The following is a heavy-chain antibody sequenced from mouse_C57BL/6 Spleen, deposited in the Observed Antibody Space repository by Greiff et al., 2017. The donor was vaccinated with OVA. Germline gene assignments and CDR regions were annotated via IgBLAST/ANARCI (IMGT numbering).Heavy chain of an antibody. V-gene: IGHV1-52*01. CDR1: GYTFTSYW. CDR2: IDPSDGDT. D-gene: IGHD4-1*01. CDR3: AGWEGYWYFDD. Sequence: VQLQQPGAELVRPGSSVKMSCKASGYTFTSYWMHWVKQRPIQGLEWIGNIDPSDGDTNYNEKFKDKATLTADKSSSTAYMQLSSLTSEDSAVYYCAGWEGYWYFDDWGKGTTVTVSS. J-gene: IGHJ1*03.